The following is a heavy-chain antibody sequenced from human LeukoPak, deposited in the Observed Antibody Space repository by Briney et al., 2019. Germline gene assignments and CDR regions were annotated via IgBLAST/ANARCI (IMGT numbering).Heavy chain of an antibody. V-gene: IGHV3-23*01. D-gene: IGHD3-22*01. CDR2: ISGSGVST. Sequence: PGGSLRLSCAASGFTFSSYAMSWVRLAPGKGLEWVSAISGSGVSTYHADSVKGRFTISRDNSKNTLYLQMNSLRAEDTAVYYCAKEYYYDNNGLNFFEYWGQGTLVTVSS. CDR1: GFTFSSYA. J-gene: IGHJ4*02. CDR3: AKEYYYDNNGLNFFEY.